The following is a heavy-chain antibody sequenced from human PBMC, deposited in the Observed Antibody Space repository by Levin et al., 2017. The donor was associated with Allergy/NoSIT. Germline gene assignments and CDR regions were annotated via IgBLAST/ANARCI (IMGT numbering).Heavy chain of an antibody. V-gene: IGHV1-8*01. D-gene: IGHD3-10*02. CDR1: GYTFTSYD. Sequence: ASVKVSCKASGYTFTSYDINWVRQATGQGLEWMGWMNPNSGNTGYAQKFQGRVTMTRNTSISTAYMELSSLRSEDTAVYYCLCSGSYYIPFDYWGQGTLVTVSS. CDR2: MNPNSGNT. J-gene: IGHJ4*02. CDR3: LCSGSYYIPFDY.